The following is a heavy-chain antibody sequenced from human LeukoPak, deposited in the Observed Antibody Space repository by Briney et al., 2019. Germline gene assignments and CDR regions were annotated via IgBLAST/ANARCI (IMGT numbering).Heavy chain of an antibody. J-gene: IGHJ3*02. CDR3: ARPDCSSTSCLIAFDI. CDR1: GYTFTGYY. CDR2: INPNSGGT. Sequence: ASVKVSCKASGYTFTGYYMHWVRQAPGQGLEWMGRINPNSGGTNYAQNFQGRVAMTRDTSIGTAYMDLSRLTSDDTAVYYCARPDCSSTSCLIAFDIWGQGTMVTVSS. V-gene: IGHV1-2*06. D-gene: IGHD2-2*01.